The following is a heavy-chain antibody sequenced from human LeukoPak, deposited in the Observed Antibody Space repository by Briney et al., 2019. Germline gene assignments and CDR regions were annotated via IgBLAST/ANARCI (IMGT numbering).Heavy chain of an antibody. V-gene: IGHV3-30*03. J-gene: IGHJ4*02. D-gene: IGHD5-18*01. CDR2: ISYDGTNK. Sequence: GGSLRLSCAASGFTFSYHGMHWVRQAPGKGLEWVAVISYDGTNKYYADSVKGRFAFSRDNSKGTLYLQMDSLRPDDTAEYYCARGGRLAETPMDYWGQGTLVTVSS. CDR3: ARGGRLAETPMDY. CDR1: GFTFSYHG.